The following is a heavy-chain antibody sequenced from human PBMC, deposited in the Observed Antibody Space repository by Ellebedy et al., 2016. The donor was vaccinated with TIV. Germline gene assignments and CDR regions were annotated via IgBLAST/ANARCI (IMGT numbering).Heavy chain of an antibody. CDR3: ATIGWFGELLSDH. CDR1: GYNFTDFY. CDR2: IDSYTGDT. D-gene: IGHD3-10*01. J-gene: IGHJ5*02. Sequence: AASVKVSCQASGYNFTDFYIHWVRQAPGQGLEWMGWIDSYTGDTNYARDFQGRVSLTRDQSISTVSMELSSLKSDDTSVYYCATIGWFGELLSDHWGQGTLLTVSS. V-gene: IGHV1-2*02.